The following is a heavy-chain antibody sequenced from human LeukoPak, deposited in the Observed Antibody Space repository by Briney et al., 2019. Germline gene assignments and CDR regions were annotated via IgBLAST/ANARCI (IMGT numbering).Heavy chain of an antibody. CDR2: FYYSGST. V-gene: IGHV4-30-4*07. CDR1: GGSISSGGYS. CDR3: ARAPYYYDKALDY. J-gene: IGHJ4*02. Sequence: PSETLSLTCAVSGGSISSGGYSWSWIRQPPGKGLEWIGYFYYSGSTNYNPSLKSRVTISVDTSKNQFSLKLSSVTAADTAVYYCARAPYYYDKALDYWGQGTLVTVSS. D-gene: IGHD3-22*01.